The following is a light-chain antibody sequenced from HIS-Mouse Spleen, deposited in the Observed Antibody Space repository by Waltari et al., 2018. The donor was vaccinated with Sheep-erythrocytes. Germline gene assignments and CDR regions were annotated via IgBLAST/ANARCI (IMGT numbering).Light chain of an antibody. Sequence: QSALTQPASVSGSPGQSITISCTGTSSDVGRYNLVSWYQQHQGKAPKLMMYEGSKRPSGVSNRFSGSKSGNTASLTISGLQAEDEADYYCCSYAGSSTWVFGGGTKLTVL. CDR1: SSDVGRYNL. CDR3: CSYAGSSTWV. CDR2: EGS. V-gene: IGLV2-23*01. J-gene: IGLJ3*02.